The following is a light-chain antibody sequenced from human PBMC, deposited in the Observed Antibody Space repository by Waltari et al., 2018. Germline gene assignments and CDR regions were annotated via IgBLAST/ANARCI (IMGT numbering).Light chain of an antibody. CDR1: SSDVGGYNY. V-gene: IGLV2-11*01. J-gene: IGLJ3*02. Sequence: QSALTQPRSVSGSPGQSVTISCTGTSSDVGGYNYVSWYQHHPGKAPKLMISDVSKRPSGVPDRFSGSNAGNTASLTISGLQAEDEADYYCCSYAGSHTWVFGGGTKLTVL. CDR2: DVS. CDR3: CSYAGSHTWV.